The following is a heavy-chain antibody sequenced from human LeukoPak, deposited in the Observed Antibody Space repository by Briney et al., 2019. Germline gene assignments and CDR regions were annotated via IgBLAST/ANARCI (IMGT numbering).Heavy chain of an antibody. J-gene: IGHJ3*02. V-gene: IGHV3-21*01. CDR1: GFTFSSYS. CDR2: ISSGSTYI. D-gene: IGHD6-13*01. Sequence: GGSLRLSCAASGFTFSSYSMNWVRQAPGKGLEWVSSISSGSTYIYYGDSLKGRFIISRDNAKNSLYLQMNSLRAEDTAVYYCARRVASANDAFDIWRQGTMVTVSS. CDR3: ARRVASANDAFDI.